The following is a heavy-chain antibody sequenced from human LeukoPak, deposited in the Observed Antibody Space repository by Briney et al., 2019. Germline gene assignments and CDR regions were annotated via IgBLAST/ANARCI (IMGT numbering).Heavy chain of an antibody. CDR1: GFTFSSYW. D-gene: IGHD4-17*01. CDR2: IKQEGSEK. J-gene: IGHJ4*02. CDR3: ARETLFYGDYDY. V-gene: IGHV3-7*01. Sequence: GGSLRLYCAASGFTFSSYWMSWVRQAPGQGLEGVANIKQEGSEKYYVYPVKGRFTISRDNAKNQLYLQMTSLRAEDTAAYYCARETLFYGDYDYWGQGTLVTVSS.